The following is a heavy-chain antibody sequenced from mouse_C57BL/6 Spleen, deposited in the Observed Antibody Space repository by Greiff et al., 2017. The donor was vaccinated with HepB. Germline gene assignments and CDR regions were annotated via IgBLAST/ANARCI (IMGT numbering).Heavy chain of an antibody. V-gene: IGHV5-9*01. J-gene: IGHJ4*01. CDR3: ARLDGYYPAMDY. Sequence: EVQLVESGGGLVKPGGSLKLSCAASGFTFSSYTMSWVRQTPEKRLEWVATISGGGGNTYYPDSVKGRFTISRDNAKNTLYLQMSSLRSEDTALYYCARLDGYYPAMDYWGQGTSVTVSS. CDR1: GFTFSSYT. CDR2: ISGGGGNT. D-gene: IGHD2-3*01.